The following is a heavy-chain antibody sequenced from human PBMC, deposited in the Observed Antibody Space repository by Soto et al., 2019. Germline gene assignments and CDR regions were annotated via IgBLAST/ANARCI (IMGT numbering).Heavy chain of an antibody. CDR3: ARGGRDAYDWFDP. J-gene: IGHJ5*02. Sequence: GGSLRLSCAVSGFTFSSYWMSWVRQAPGKGLEWVAKIKQDGSEKDYVDSVKGRFTISRDNAKNSLYLHMNTLRAEDTAVYFCARGGRDAYDWFDPWGQGTRVTVS. CDR2: IKQDGSEK. V-gene: IGHV3-7*01. CDR1: GFTFSSYW. D-gene: IGHD3-16*01.